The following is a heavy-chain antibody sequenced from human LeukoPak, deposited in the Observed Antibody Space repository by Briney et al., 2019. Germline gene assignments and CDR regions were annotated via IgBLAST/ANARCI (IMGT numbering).Heavy chain of an antibody. D-gene: IGHD3-9*01. CDR3: AKDIRFDWTPYYFDY. J-gene: IGHJ4*02. CDR1: GFTFSSYA. Sequence: GGSLRLSCAASGFTFSSYAMSWVRQAPGKRLEWVSAISGSGGSTYYADSVKGRFTISRDNSKNTLYLQMNSLRAEDTAVYYCAKDIRFDWTPYYFDYWGQGTLVTVSS. CDR2: ISGSGGST. V-gene: IGHV3-23*01.